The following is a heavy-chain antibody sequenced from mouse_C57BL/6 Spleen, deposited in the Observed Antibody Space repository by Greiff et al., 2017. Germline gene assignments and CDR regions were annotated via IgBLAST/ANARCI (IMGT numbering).Heavy chain of an antibody. Sequence: QVQLQQSGAELVRPGTSVKVSCKASGYAFTNYLIEWVKQRPGQGLEWIGVINPGSGGTNYNEKFKGKATLTADKSSSTAYMQLSSLTSEDSAVYFCARGGGFRRGEYWGQGTTLTVSS. CDR1: GYAFTNYL. CDR2: INPGSGGT. J-gene: IGHJ2*01. CDR3: ARGGGFRRGEY. V-gene: IGHV1-54*01.